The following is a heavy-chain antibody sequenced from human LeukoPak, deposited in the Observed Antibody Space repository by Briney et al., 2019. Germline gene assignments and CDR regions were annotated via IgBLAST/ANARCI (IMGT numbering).Heavy chain of an antibody. CDR3: ARDSGFSGTQRGEY. CDR1: GFSFSNYA. J-gene: IGHJ4*02. CDR2: ISYDGSNK. V-gene: IGHV3-30*04. Sequence: GGSLRLSCAASGFSFSNYAMHWVRQAPGKGLEWVAVISYDGSNKYYADFVKGRFTISRDNSKNTLYLQMNSLRAEDTAVYYCARDSGFSGTQRGEYWGQGTLVTVSS. D-gene: IGHD3/OR15-3a*01.